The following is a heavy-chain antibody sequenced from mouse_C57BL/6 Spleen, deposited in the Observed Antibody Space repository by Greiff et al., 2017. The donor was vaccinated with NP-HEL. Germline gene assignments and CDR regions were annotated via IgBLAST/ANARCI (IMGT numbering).Heavy chain of an antibody. V-gene: IGHV5-4*01. CDR2: ISDGGSYT. J-gene: IGHJ2*01. CDR3: ARDTTVPFDY. CDR1: GFTFSSYA. Sequence: EVHLVESGGGLVKPGGSLKLSCAASGFTFSSYAMSWVRQTPEKRLEWVATISDGGSYTYYPDNVKGRFTISRDNAKNNLYLQMSHLKSEDTAMYYCARDTTVPFDYWGQGTTLTVSS. D-gene: IGHD1-1*01.